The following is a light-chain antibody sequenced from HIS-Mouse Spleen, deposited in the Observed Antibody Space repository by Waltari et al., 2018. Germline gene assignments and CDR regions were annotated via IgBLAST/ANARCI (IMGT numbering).Light chain of an antibody. CDR3: CSYAGSSTWV. Sequence: QSALTQPPSVSGSPGQSVTISCTGPSSDVGSYNRVPWYQQPPGTAPKLMIYEVSNRPSGVPDRFSGSKSGNTASLTISGLQAEDEADYYCCSYAGSSTWVFGGGTKLTVL. CDR1: SSDVGSYNR. J-gene: IGLJ3*02. CDR2: EVS. V-gene: IGLV2-18*02.